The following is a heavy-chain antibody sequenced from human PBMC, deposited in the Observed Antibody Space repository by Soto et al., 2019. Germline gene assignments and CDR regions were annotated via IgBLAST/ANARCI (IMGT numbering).Heavy chain of an antibody. CDR1: GFIFTSFG. J-gene: IGHJ4*02. V-gene: IGHV3-30*18. Sequence: HVQLVESGGGVVQPGTSLKLSCATSGFIFTSFGMHWLRQAPGKGLEWVEVISYEGIDENYADSVKGRFAISRDKSKSTVYLHMNTLRVEDTAVYYCAKEFLEMAKVAPDFSWAQETLVTVSS. CDR3: AKEFLEMAKVAPDFS. CDR2: ISYEGIDE.